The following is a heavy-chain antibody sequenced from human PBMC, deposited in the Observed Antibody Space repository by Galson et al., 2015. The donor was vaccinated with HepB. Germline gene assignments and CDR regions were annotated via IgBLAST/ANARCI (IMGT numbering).Heavy chain of an antibody. CDR2: ISGSGGST. CDR1: GFTFSSYS. D-gene: IGHD6-13*01. J-gene: IGHJ6*03. V-gene: IGHV3-23*01. CDR3: AKAGVAAAGASSFYMDV. Sequence: SLRLSCAASGFTFSSYSMNWVRQAPGKGLEWVSGISGSGGSTLYADPVKGRFTISRDNSKNTLYLQLNSLRVEDAAVYYCAKAGVAAAGASSFYMDVWGKGTTLTVSS.